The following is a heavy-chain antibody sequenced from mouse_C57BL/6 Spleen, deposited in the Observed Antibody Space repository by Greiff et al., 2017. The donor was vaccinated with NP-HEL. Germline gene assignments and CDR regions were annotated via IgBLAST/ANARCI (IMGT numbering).Heavy chain of an antibody. CDR3: ARLGFNYGSSSDY. CDR1: GYTFTSYW. D-gene: IGHD1-1*01. Sequence: QVQLQQPGAELVMPGASVKLSCKASGYTFTSYWMHWVKQRPGQGLEWIGEIDPSDSYTNYNQKFKGKSTLTVDKSSSTAYMQLSCLTSEDSAVYYCARLGFNYGSSSDYWGQGTTLTVSS. CDR2: IDPSDSYT. V-gene: IGHV1-69*01. J-gene: IGHJ2*01.